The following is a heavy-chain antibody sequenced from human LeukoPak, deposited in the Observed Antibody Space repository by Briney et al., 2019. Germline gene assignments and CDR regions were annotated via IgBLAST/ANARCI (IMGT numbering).Heavy chain of an antibody. D-gene: IGHD2-8*01. J-gene: IGHJ4*02. CDR2: ISSSGSTI. CDR1: GFTFSSYE. CDR3: ARGDNGGTIFDY. Sequence: GGSLRLSCAASGFTFSSYEMNWVRQAPGKGLEWVSYISSSGSTIYYADSVKGRFTVSRDNAKNSLYLLLNSLRADDTAVYYCARGDNGGTIFDYWGQGTLV. V-gene: IGHV3-48*03.